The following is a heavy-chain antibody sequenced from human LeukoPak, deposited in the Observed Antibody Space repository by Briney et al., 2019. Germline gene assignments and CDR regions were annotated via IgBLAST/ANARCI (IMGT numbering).Heavy chain of an antibody. CDR2: IYTSGST. CDR1: GGSISSGSYY. Sequence: SETLSLTCTVSGGSISSGSYYWSWIRQPAGKGLEWIGRIYTSGSTNYNPSLKSRVTISVDPSKNQFSLKLSSVTAADTAVYYCARSKTGYSSSWYDGGFDPWGQGTLVTVSS. D-gene: IGHD6-13*01. V-gene: IGHV4-61*02. CDR3: ARSKTGYSSSWYDGGFDP. J-gene: IGHJ5*02.